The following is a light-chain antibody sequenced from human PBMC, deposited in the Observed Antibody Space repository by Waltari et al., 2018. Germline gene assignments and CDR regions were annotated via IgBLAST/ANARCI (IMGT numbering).Light chain of an antibody. CDR3: QTWDSGIWV. J-gene: IGLJ3*02. V-gene: IGLV4-69*01. Sequence: QPVLTQSPSASASLGASVKITCTLSSGHTINAIAWHPQKQGEAPRLLMRLHSDGSHDTGDGIPGRFSGSSSGAERYLIISNLQSEDEADYYCQTWDSGIWVFGGGTRLTVL. CDR1: SGHTINA. CDR2: LHSDGSH.